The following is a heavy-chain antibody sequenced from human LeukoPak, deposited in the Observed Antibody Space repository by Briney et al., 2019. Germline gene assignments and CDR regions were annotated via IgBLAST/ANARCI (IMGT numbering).Heavy chain of an antibody. CDR2: INHSGST. Sequence: PSQTLSLTCTVSGGSISSGYYWGWIRQPPGKGLEWIGEINHSGSTNYNPSLKSRVTISVDTSKNQFSLKLSSVTAADTAVYYCARLSSSWDYYYYYMDVWGKGTTVTISS. J-gene: IGHJ6*03. CDR3: ARLSSSWDYYYYYMDV. V-gene: IGHV4-34*01. CDR1: GGSISSGYY. D-gene: IGHD6-13*01.